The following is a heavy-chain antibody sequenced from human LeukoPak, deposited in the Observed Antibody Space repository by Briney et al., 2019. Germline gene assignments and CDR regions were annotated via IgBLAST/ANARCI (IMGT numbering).Heavy chain of an antibody. CDR2: ISGSGGST. V-gene: IGHV3-23*01. J-gene: IGHJ4*02. CDR1: GFTFSSYA. CDR3: AKHTIFGVVITLFDY. D-gene: IGHD3-3*01. Sequence: GGSLRLSCAASGFTFSSYAMSWVRQAPGKGLEWVSAISGSGGSTYYADSVKGRFTISRDNSKNTLYLQMNSLRAEDTAVYYCAKHTIFGVVITLFDYWGQGTLVTVSS.